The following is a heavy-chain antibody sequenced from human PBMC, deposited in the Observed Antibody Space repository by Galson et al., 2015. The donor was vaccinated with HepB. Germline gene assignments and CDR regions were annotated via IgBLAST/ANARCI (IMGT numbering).Heavy chain of an antibody. J-gene: IGHJ4*02. V-gene: IGHV3-7*03. CDR2: IRYDEYEY. Sequence: SLRLSCAASGFSFSDYWMSWIRQAPGKRPEWVANIRYDEYEYYYADFVKGRFTISRDNARNSVFLQMSSLRRDDTAVYYCVRDRTYKGGNFFDFWAREPWLPCPQ. D-gene: IGHD3-10*01. CDR3: VRDRTYKGGNFFDF. CDR1: GFSFSDYW.